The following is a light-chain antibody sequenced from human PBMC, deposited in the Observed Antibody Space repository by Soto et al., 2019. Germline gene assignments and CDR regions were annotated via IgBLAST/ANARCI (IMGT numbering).Light chain of an antibody. CDR3: QQSYSTPQT. CDR1: QSISRY. J-gene: IGKJ1*01. V-gene: IGKV1-39*01. Sequence: IRMTQSPSSISASVGDSVTISCLASQSISRYLNWYQQKPGKAPKLLIYAASSLQSGVPSRFSGSGSGTDFTLTISSLQPEDFATYYCQQSYSTPQTFGQGTEVDIK. CDR2: AAS.